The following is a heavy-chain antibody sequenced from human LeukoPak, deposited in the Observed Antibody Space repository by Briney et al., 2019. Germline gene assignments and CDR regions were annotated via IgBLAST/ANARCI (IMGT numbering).Heavy chain of an antibody. CDR1: GGSISSGDYY. CDR2: IYYSGST. D-gene: IGHD3-10*01. Sequence: SETLSLTCTVSGGSISSGDYYWSWIRQPPGKGLEWIGYIYYSGSTNYNPSLKSRVTISVDTSKNQFSLKLSSVTAADTAVYYCARDKDEGDLSGGFDYWGQGTLVTVSS. J-gene: IGHJ4*02. CDR3: ARDKDEGDLSGGFDY. V-gene: IGHV4-61*08.